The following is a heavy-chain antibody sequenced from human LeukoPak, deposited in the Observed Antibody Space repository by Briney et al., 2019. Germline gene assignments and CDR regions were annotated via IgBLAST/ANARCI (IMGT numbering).Heavy chain of an antibody. CDR3: GRQGARGGDFDY. V-gene: IGHV4-59*08. Sequence: PSETLSLTCTVSGGSISSYYWSWIRQPPGKGLEWIGYIYYSGSTNYNPSLKSRVTLSVDTSKKQFSLKLGSVTAADTGVYYCGRQGARGGDFDYWGQGTLVTVSS. D-gene: IGHD1-26*01. CDR2: IYYSGST. J-gene: IGHJ4*02. CDR1: GGSISSYY.